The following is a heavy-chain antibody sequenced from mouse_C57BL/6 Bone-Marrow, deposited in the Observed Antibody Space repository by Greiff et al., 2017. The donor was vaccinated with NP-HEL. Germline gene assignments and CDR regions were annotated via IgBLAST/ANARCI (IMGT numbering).Heavy chain of an antibody. CDR2: ISYDGSN. V-gene: IGHV3-6*01. CDR3: ARGWAHRAWFAY. CDR1: GYSITSGYY. J-gene: IGHJ3*01. D-gene: IGHD4-1*01. Sequence: EVKLLESGPGLVKPSQSLSLTCSVTGYSITSGYYWNWIRPLPGNLLEWMGYISYDGSNTYNPSLKNRIPITRHTTNNQLFLNMNSVTCEDTATYYCARGWAHRAWFAYWGQGTLVTVSA.